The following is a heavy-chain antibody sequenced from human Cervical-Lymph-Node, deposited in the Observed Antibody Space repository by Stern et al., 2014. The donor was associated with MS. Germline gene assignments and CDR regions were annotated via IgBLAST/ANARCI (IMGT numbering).Heavy chain of an antibody. J-gene: IGHJ4*02. D-gene: IGHD6-13*01. CDR2: IIPFVGTP. V-gene: IGHV1-69*01. Sequence: QLVQSGAEVKKPGSSVKVSCKASGGTFSSYVISWVRQAPGQGPEGMGGIIPFVGTPNYSQKFQGRLTITADESTTTAYMELRSLRSEDTAIYYCARDGERAAAGTAFWGQGTQVTVAS. CDR1: GGTFSSYV. CDR3: ARDGERAAAGTAF.